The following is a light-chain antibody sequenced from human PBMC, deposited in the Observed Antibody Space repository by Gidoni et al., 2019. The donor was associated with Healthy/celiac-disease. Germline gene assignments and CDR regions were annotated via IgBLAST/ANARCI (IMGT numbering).Light chain of an antibody. CDR2: DVS. V-gene: IGLV2-11*01. CDR3: CSYAGSYTSHVV. Sequence: QSALTQPRSVSGSPGQSVTISCTGTSSDVGGYNYVSWYQQHPGKAPKLMIYDVSKRPSGVPDRFSGSKSGNTASLTISGLQAEDEADYYCCSYAGSYTSHVVFGGGTKLIVL. CDR1: SSDVGGYNY. J-gene: IGLJ2*01.